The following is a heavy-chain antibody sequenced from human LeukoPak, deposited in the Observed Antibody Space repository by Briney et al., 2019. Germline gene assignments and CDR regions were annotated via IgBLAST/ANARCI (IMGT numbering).Heavy chain of an antibody. D-gene: IGHD2-15*01. J-gene: IGHJ5*02. CDR3: SRGFGPVVAATPGWFDP. Sequence: SETLSLTCTVSGGSISSYYWSWIRQPPGKGVEWIGYIYYSGSTNYNPSLKSRVTISVDTSKNQISLKLSSVTAADTAVYYCSRGFGPVVAATPGWFDPWGQGTLVTVSS. CDR1: GGSISSYY. CDR2: IYYSGST. V-gene: IGHV4-59*01.